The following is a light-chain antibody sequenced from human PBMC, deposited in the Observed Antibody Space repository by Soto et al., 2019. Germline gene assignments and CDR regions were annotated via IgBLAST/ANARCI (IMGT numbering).Light chain of an antibody. J-gene: IGKJ5*01. V-gene: IGKV1-27*01. CDR1: QGISDN. Sequence: DIQMTQSPSSLSASVGDRVTITCRASQGISDNLAWYQQKPGKVPKVLIYAASTLQSGVPSRFSGSGSGTDFTLPISSLQPEDVATYYCQKYNSVPITFGQGTRLEIK. CDR3: QKYNSVPIT. CDR2: AAS.